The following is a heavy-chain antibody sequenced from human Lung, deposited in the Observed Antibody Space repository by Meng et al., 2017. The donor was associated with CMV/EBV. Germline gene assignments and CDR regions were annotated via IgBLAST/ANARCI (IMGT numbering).Heavy chain of an antibody. CDR3: ARIERRRILKYCGSDCSTTDY. D-gene: IGHD2-21*02. CDR1: GNF. Sequence: GNFGTGVRQVPGKGLEWIGEIYHSGSTNYNPSLKSRVTISVDKFKNQFSLKLGSVTAADTAVYYCARIERRRILKYCGSDCSTTDYWGQGTLVTVSS. CDR2: IYHSGST. V-gene: IGHV4-4*02. J-gene: IGHJ4*02.